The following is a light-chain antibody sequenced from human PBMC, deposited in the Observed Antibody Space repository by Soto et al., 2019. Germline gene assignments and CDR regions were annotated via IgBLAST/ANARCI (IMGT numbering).Light chain of an antibody. J-gene: IGKJ1*01. Sequence: DIQMTQSPSSLSASVGDRVTITCRASQSISSYLNWYQQKPGKAPKLLIYAASSLPSGVPSRFSGSGSGTEFTLTISSLQHEDFETYYCQQSYSTPWTFDQGTEVESK. CDR3: QQSYSTPWT. CDR2: AAS. CDR1: QSISSY. V-gene: IGKV1-39*01.